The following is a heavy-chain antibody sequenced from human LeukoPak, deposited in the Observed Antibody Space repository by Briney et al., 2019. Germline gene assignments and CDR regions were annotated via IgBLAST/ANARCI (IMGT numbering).Heavy chain of an antibody. CDR2: ISAYNGNR. CDR3: ERVPRNAQRTGVMSRWFDP. D-gene: IGHD2-8*02. Sequence: ASVKVSCKASGYTFTSYGISWVRQAPGQGLEWMGWISAYNGNRNYAQKLQGRVTMTTDASTSTAYMELRSLRSDDTAVYYCERVPRNAQRTGVMSRWFDPWGQGTLVTVSS. V-gene: IGHV1-18*01. CDR1: GYTFTSYG. J-gene: IGHJ5*02.